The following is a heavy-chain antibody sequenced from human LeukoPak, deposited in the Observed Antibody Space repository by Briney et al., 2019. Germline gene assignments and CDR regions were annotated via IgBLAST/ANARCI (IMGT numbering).Heavy chain of an antibody. Sequence: SETLSLTCAVYGGSFSGYYWSWIRQPPGKGLERIGEINHSGSTNYNPSLKSRVTISVDTSKNQFSLKLSTVTAADTAVYYCARGDRRVWFGESYFDYWGQGTLVTVSS. J-gene: IGHJ4*02. V-gene: IGHV4-34*01. CDR3: ARGDRRVWFGESYFDY. CDR2: INHSGST. D-gene: IGHD3-10*01. CDR1: GGSFSGYY.